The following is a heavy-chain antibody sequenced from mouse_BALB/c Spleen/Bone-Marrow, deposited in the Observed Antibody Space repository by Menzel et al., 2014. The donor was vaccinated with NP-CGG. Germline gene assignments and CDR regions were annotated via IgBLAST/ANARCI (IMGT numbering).Heavy chain of an antibody. D-gene: IGHD1-1*01. V-gene: IGHV7-1*02. CDR2: SRNKANDYTT. J-gene: IGHJ4*01. Sequence: EVDVVESGGGLVQPGVSLRLSCATSGFTFSDFYMEWVRQPPGKRLEWIAASRNKANDYTTEYSASVKGRFIVSSDTSQSIHYLQMNALRAEDAAIYYCARDYYYGAVVYWSQGTSATISS. CDR3: ARDYYYGAVVY. CDR1: GFTFSDFY.